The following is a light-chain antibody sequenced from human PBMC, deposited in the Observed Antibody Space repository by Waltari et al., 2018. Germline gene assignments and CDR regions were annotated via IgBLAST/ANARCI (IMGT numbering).Light chain of an antibody. CDR1: SSNIEINY. V-gene: IGLV1-47*01. Sequence: QSVLTQPPSTSGTPGQRVTISCSGSSSNIEINYVYWYQHLPGTTPKPLIYQNNQRTSGVPGRCPGSKSGTSASLAISGLRSEDEADYYCATWDASLGVLFGGGTKLTVL. CDR2: QNN. CDR3: ATWDASLGVL. J-gene: IGLJ2*01.